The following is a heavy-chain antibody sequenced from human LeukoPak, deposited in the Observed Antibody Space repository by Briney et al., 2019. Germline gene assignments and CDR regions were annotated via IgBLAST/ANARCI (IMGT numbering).Heavy chain of an antibody. D-gene: IGHD1-14*01. CDR1: GFSFSSNA. J-gene: IGHJ4*02. CDR3: AKGWKGNLDY. Sequence: QPGASLRLSCAASGFSFSSNAMNWVRQAPGKGLEWVSAVSGSGGSTCYADSVKGRFTISRDNSKNTVYLQMNSLRAEDTALYYCAKGWKGNLDYWGQGTLVTVSS. CDR2: VSGSGGST. V-gene: IGHV3-23*01.